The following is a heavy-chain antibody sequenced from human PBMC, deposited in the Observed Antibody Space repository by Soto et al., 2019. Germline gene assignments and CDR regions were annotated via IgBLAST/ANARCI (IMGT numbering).Heavy chain of an antibody. CDR1: GFTFGGYS. Sequence: PGGSLRLSCAASGFTFGGYSVNWVRQAPGKGLEWVSSISSSSSYIYYADSVKGRFTISRDNAKNSLYLQMNSLRAEDTAVYYCATGYSSGRFDPWGQGTLVTVSS. CDR2: ISSSSSYI. J-gene: IGHJ5*02. CDR3: ATGYSSGRFDP. D-gene: IGHD6-19*01. V-gene: IGHV3-21*01.